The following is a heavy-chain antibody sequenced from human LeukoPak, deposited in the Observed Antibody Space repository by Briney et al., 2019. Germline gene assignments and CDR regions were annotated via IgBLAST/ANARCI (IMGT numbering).Heavy chain of an antibody. CDR2: IYYSGST. V-gene: IGHV4-30-4*08. D-gene: IGHD1-26*01. CDR1: GGSISSGDYY. CDR3: ARDSWEVARGAFDI. J-gene: IGHJ3*02. Sequence: SQTLSLTCTVSGGSISSGDYYWSWIRQPPGKGLEWIGYIYYSGSTYYNPSLKSRVTISVDTSKNQFSLKLSSVTAADTAVYYCARDSWEVARGAFDIWGQGTMVTVSS.